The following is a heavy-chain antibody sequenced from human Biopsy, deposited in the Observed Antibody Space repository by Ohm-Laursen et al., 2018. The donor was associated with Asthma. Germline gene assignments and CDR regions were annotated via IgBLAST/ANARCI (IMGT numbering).Heavy chain of an antibody. D-gene: IGHD3-9*01. J-gene: IGHJ3*02. V-gene: IGHV1-3*01. CDR2: INAADGNT. CDR1: GYTFINYA. Sequence: SSVKVSCKASGYTFINYAIHWVRQAPGHSLEWMGWINAADGNTKYSQKFQGRLTISRDTSASTAYMDLSSLRSEDTAVYYCARTYFDFLTGQVHDAFAMWGQGTMVTVSS. CDR3: ARTYFDFLTGQVHDAFAM.